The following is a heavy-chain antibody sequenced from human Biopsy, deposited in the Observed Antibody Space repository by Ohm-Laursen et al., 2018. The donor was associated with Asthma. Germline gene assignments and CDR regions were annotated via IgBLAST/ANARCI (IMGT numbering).Heavy chain of an antibody. Sequence: SSVKVSCKASGYTFNSAGITWVRQAPGQGLEWMGWISVYNGNTKVAQKLQDRVTMITDTSTSTAYMELRSLRSDDTAVYFCARAVDYAHYYGIDVWGQGTTVTVS. J-gene: IGHJ6*02. CDR3: ARAVDYAHYYGIDV. CDR1: GYTFNSAG. CDR2: ISVYNGNT. V-gene: IGHV1-18*01. D-gene: IGHD3-16*01.